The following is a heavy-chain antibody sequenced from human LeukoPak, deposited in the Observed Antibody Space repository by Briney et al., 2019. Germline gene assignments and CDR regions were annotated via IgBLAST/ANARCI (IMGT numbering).Heavy chain of an antibody. Sequence: ASVTVSFKASGYTFSDYYMHWVRQAPGQGLEWMGWLNPDSGGTNYAQKFQGRVTMTRDTSISTAYMEVSRLRFDDTAEYYCARGGQWELPFDYWGQGTLVTVSS. D-gene: IGHD1-26*01. J-gene: IGHJ4*02. CDR2: LNPDSGGT. CDR1: GYTFSDYY. CDR3: ARGGQWELPFDY. V-gene: IGHV1-2*02.